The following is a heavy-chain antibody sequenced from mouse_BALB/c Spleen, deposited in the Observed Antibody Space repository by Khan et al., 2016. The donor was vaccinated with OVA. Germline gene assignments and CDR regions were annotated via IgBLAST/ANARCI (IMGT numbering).Heavy chain of an antibody. CDR3: VRIPIPPYHCDY. J-gene: IGHJ2*01. CDR2: INPSSGYT. CDR1: GYSFTNYT. Sequence: VQLQQPGAELARPGASVKMSCKASGYSFTNYTIHWVKQRPGQGLEWIGYINPSSGYTNYNQNYNEKATLTKDSSTSTAYMQLSRLTSDDSPVNYFVRIPIPPYHCDYWGQGTTLTVSS. V-gene: IGHV1-4*01.